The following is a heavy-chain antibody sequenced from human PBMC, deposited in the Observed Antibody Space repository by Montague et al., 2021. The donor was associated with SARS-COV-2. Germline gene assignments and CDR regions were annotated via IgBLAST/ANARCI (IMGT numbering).Heavy chain of an antibody. J-gene: IGHJ4*02. CDR3: ARQPHDYGGNRTFYFFDY. CDR2: INHSGST. V-gene: IGHV4-34*01. D-gene: IGHD4-23*01. CDR1: GGSISAYY. Sequence: SETLSLTCSVSGGSISAYYWSWIRQPPGKGLEWIGEINHSGSTNYNPSLKSRVTISLDTSNNQFSLKVSSVTAADTAVYYCARQPHDYGGNRTFYFFDYWGQGTLVTVSS.